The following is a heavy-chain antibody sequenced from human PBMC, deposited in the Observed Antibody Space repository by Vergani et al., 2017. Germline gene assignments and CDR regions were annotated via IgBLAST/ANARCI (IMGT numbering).Heavy chain of an antibody. J-gene: IGHJ4*02. CDR1: GGTFSSNS. CDR2: IIPIFGTT. V-gene: IGHV1-69*13. CDR3: ARSSGYYSYYFDF. D-gene: IGHD3-22*01. Sequence: QGQLAQSRAEVKKPGSSVKVSCKASGGTFSSNSISWVRQAPGQGLEWMGRIIPIFGTTSYAQKFQGRVTILADESTSTAYMELSSLRSEDTAVYYCARSSGYYSYYFDFWGQGTLVTVSS.